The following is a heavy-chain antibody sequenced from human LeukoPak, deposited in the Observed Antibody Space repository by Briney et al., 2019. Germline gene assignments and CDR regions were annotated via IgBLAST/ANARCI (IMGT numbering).Heavy chain of an antibody. V-gene: IGHV1-18*04. Sequence: GASAKVSCKASGYTFTIYGISWVRQAPGQGLEWMGWISAYNGDTKYAQKLQGRVTMTTDTSTSTAYMELRSLRSDDTAVYYCARDPSNSSGWYVYFDYWGQGTLVTVSS. CDR2: ISAYNGDT. D-gene: IGHD6-19*01. J-gene: IGHJ4*02. CDR3: ARDPSNSSGWYVYFDY. CDR1: GYTFTIYG.